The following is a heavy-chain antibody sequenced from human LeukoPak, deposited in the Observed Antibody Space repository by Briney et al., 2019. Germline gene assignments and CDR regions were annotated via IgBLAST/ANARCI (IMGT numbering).Heavy chain of an antibody. D-gene: IGHD2-15*01. CDR3: ARDKSPYCSGGSCYSYGMDV. CDR2: ISAYNGNT. V-gene: IGHV1-18*01. J-gene: IGHJ6*02. CDR1: GGTFSSYA. Sequence: ASVKVSCKASGGTFSSYAISWVRQAPGQGLEWMGWISAYNGNTNYAQKLQGRVTMTTDTSTSTAYVELRSLRSDDTAVYYCARDKSPYCSGGSCYSYGMDVWGQGTTVTVSS.